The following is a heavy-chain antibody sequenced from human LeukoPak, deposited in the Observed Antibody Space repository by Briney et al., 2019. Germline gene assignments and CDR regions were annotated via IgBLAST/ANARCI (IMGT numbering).Heavy chain of an antibody. J-gene: IGHJ4*02. Sequence: GGSLRFSCAASGFTFSSYWMSWVRQAPGKGLEWVASIKQDGSEKYYVDSVKGRFTISRDNAKNSPYLQMNGLRAEDTAVYYCARVEDTSGWYWIAYWGQGTLVTVSS. D-gene: IGHD6-19*01. V-gene: IGHV3-7*01. CDR3: ARVEDTSGWYWIAY. CDR1: GFTFSSYW. CDR2: IKQDGSEK.